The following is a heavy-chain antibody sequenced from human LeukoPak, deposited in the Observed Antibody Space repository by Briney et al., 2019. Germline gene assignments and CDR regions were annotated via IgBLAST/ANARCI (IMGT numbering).Heavy chain of an antibody. CDR2: INPNSGGK. CDR3: ARLRSGYSYEY. D-gene: IGHD5-18*01. J-gene: IGHJ4*02. CDR1: GYTFTDYY. Sequence: ASVKVSCKTSGYTFTDYYMHWVRQAPGQGLEWMGRINPNSGGKNYAQKFQGRVTMTRDTSISTAYMELSRLRSDDTAVYYCARLRSGYSYEYWGQGTLVTVSS. V-gene: IGHV1-2*06.